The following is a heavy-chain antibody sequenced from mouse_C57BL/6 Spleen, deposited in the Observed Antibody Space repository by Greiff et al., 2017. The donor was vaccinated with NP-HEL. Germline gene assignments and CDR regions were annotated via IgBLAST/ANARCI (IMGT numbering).Heavy chain of an antibody. Sequence: QVQLQQSGAELVRPGASVTLSCKASGYTFTDYEMHWVKQTPVHGLEWIGALDPDTGGTAYNQKFKGKAILTADKSSSTAYMELRSLTSEDSAVYYCTDYYGSSSEFAYWGQGTLVTVSA. J-gene: IGHJ3*01. V-gene: IGHV1-15*01. CDR3: TDYYGSSSEFAY. D-gene: IGHD1-1*01. CDR2: LDPDTGGT. CDR1: GYTFTDYE.